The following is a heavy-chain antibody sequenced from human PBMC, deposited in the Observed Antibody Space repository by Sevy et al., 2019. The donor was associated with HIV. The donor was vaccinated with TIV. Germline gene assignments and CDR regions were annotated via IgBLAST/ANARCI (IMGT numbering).Heavy chain of an antibody. V-gene: IGHV3-30*04. D-gene: IGHD3-3*01. CDR2: ISYDGSNK. CDR1: GFTFSSYA. Sequence: GGSLRLSCAASGFTFSSYAMHWVRQAPGKGLEWVAVISYDGSNKYYADSVKGRFTISRDNSKNTLYLQMNSLRAEDTAVYYCARRTYYDFWSGYGMAVWGQGTTFTVSS. J-gene: IGHJ6*02. CDR3: ARRTYYDFWSGYGMAV.